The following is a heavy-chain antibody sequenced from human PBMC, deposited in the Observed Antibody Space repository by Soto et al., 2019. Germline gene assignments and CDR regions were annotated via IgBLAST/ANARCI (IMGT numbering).Heavy chain of an antibody. CDR1: GGSISSGDYY. CDR2: IYYSGSI. V-gene: IGHV4-30-4*01. D-gene: IGHD3-3*01. CDR3: AREFGGPDFVSTNWFDP. J-gene: IGHJ5*02. Sequence: PSETLSLTCTVSGGSISSGDYYWSWIRQPPGKGLEWIGYIYYSGSIYYNPSLKSRVTISVDTSKNQFSLKLSSVTAADTAVYYCAREFGGPDFVSTNWFDPWGQGTLVTVS.